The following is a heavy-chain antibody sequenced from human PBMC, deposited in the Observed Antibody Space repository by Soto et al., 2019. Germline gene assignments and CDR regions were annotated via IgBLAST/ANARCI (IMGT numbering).Heavy chain of an antibody. CDR1: GVSISSYY. J-gene: IGHJ4*02. D-gene: IGHD3-22*01. V-gene: IGHV4-59*01. CDR2: IYYSGST. Sequence: QVQLQESGPGLVKPSETLSLTCTVSGVSISSYYWSWIRQPPGKGLEWIGYIYYSGSTNYNPSLKSRVNISGDTSKNQFSLKLSSVTAADTAVYYCARSRGGYFDYWGQGTLVTVSS. CDR3: ARSRGGYFDY.